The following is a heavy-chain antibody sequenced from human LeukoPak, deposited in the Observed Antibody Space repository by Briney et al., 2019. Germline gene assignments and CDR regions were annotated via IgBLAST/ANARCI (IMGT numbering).Heavy chain of an antibody. Sequence: SETLSLTCTVSGGSINNYYWSWIRQPPGKGLEWIGYIYYTGSTYYNPSLKSRVTISVDTSKNQFSLKLSSVTAADTAVYYCTRDGPRSSGYPDSWGQGALVTVSS. V-gene: IGHV4-59*12. J-gene: IGHJ4*02. D-gene: IGHD3-22*01. CDR2: IYYTGST. CDR3: TRDGPRSSGYPDS. CDR1: GGSINNYY.